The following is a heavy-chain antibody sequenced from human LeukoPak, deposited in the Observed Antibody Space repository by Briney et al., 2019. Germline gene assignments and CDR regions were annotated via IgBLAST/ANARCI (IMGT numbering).Heavy chain of an antibody. Sequence: GALRLSCAASGFTFSSYEMNWVRQPPGKGLEWIGSIYYSGSTYYNPSLKSRVTISVDTSKNQFSLKLSSVTAADTAVYYCARTYYDYVWGSYDYWGQGTLVTVSS. CDR2: IYYSGST. D-gene: IGHD3-16*01. CDR1: GFTFSSYE. V-gene: IGHV4-39*07. CDR3: ARTYYDYVWGSYDY. J-gene: IGHJ4*02.